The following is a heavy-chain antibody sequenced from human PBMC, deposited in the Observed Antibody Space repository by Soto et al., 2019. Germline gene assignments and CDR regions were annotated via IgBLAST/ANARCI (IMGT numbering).Heavy chain of an antibody. CDR1: GGSFSGYY. CDR2: INHSGST. J-gene: IGHJ4*02. V-gene: IGHV4-34*01. Sequence: PSETLSLTCAVYGGSFSGYYWSWIRQPPGKGLEWIGEINHSGSTNYNPSLKSRVTISVDTSKNQFSLKLSSVTAADTAVYYCARGSHATGLHFDYWGQGTLVTVSS. CDR3: ARGSHATGLHFDY. D-gene: IGHD2-15*01.